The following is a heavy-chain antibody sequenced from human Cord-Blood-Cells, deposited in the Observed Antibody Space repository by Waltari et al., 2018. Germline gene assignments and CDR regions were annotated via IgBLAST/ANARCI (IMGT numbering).Heavy chain of an antibody. CDR1: GYTFTSYD. Sequence: QVQLVQSGAEVKKPGASVKVSCKASGYTFTSYDINWVRQATGQGLEWMGWMNPNSGNTGYAQKFQGRVTMTRNTSISTAYMELSSLRSEDTAVYYCARFPGTRSAAGNYYYGMDVWGQGTTVTVSS. CDR2: MNPNSGNT. CDR3: ARFPGTRSAAGNYYYGMDV. V-gene: IGHV1-8*01. D-gene: IGHD6-13*01. J-gene: IGHJ6*02.